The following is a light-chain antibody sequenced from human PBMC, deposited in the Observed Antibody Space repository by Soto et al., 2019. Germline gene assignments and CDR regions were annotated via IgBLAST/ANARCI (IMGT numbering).Light chain of an antibody. Sequence: EIVLTQSPVTLSLSPGERATLSCRASQSVTTFLAWYQQKTGQAPRLLIYDVSSRATGIPARFSGSGSGTDFTLTISSLEPEDFADYYCQKRINWPLAFGGGTKVEIK. CDR1: QSVTTF. CDR2: DVS. J-gene: IGKJ4*01. V-gene: IGKV3-11*01. CDR3: QKRINWPLA.